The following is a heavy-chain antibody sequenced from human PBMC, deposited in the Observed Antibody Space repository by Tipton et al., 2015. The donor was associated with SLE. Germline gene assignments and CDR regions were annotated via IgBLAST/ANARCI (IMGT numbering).Heavy chain of an antibody. V-gene: IGHV1-18*04. CDR1: GYTLIGYW. J-gene: IGHJ4*02. Sequence: QSGPEVKKPGASVKVSCKTSGYTLIGYWMHWVRQAPGQGLEWMGWISNGNTNYAQKFQGRVTMTTDTSTSTVYMELRSLRSDDTAVYYCARDLSSSGYYWFYFDYWGQGTLVTVSS. CDR2: ISNGNT. D-gene: IGHD3-22*01. CDR3: ARDLSSSGYYWFYFDY.